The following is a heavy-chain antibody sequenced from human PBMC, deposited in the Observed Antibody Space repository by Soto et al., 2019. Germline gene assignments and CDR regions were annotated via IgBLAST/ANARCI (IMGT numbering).Heavy chain of an antibody. CDR3: ARGVGSSPPRY. CDR1: GGSVSVYY. CDR2: IYDSGSP. D-gene: IGHD3-9*01. Sequence: SETLSLTCTISGGSVSVYYWSWIRQSPGQEREWIGYIYDSGSPSYNPSLKTRVTISADTSKNQISLTLTSATAADTAVYYCARGVGSSPPRYWGRGTLVTVSS. V-gene: IGHV4-59*02. J-gene: IGHJ4*02.